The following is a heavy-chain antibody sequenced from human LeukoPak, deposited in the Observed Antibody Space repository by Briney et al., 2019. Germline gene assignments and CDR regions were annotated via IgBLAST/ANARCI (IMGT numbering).Heavy chain of an antibody. CDR3: TRDPLAWELPVDY. Sequence: PGGSLRLSCAASGFTFSSYWMHWVRQAPGKGLEWVSRISTDGTTISYADSVRGRFTISRDNAKSTLYLQMNSLRAEDTAVYYCTRDPLAWELPVDYWGQGTLVTVSS. CDR2: ISTDGTTI. CDR1: GFTFSSYW. J-gene: IGHJ4*02. D-gene: IGHD1-26*01. V-gene: IGHV3-74*01.